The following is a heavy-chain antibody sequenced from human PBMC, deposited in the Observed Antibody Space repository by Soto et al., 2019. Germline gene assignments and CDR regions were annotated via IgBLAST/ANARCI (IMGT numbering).Heavy chain of an antibody. Sequence: ASETLSLTCSVSGGSMSEYVWSWIRQSPGKGLKWIGYIYYLGSTDYNPSLKSRVTISVDTSKRQFSLRLTSVTAADTAVYYCARDGYDGSGSPYPAYWGPGTQVTVS. CDR3: ARDGYDGSGSPYPAY. J-gene: IGHJ4*02. D-gene: IGHD3-10*01. V-gene: IGHV4-59*01. CDR2: IYYLGST. CDR1: GGSMSEYV.